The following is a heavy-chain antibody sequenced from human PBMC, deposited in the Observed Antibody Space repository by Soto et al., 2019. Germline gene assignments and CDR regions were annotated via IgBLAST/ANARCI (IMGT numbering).Heavy chain of an antibody. CDR2: ISGSGGST. J-gene: IGHJ4*02. D-gene: IGHD6-19*01. CDR1: GFTFSSYA. CDR3: AKDSSSGWYYYFDY. Sequence: LRLSCAASGFTFSSYAMSWVRQAPGKGLEWVSAISGSGGSTYYADSVKGRFTISRDNSKNTLYLQMNSLRAEDTAVYYCAKDSSSGWYYYFDYWGQGTLVTVSS. V-gene: IGHV3-23*01.